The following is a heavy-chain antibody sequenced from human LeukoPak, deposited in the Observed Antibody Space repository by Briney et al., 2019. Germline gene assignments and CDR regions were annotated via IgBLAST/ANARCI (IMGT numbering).Heavy chain of an antibody. D-gene: IGHD3-10*01. CDR3: ARGPRKVRGVMEEYFDY. CDR2: ISYDGSNK. V-gene: IGHV3-30-3*01. Sequence: GRSLRLSCAASGFTFSSYAMHWVRQAPGKGLEWVAVISYDGSNKYYADSVKGRFTISRVNSKNTLYLQMNSLRAEDTAVYYCARGPRKVRGVMEEYFDYWGQGTLVTVSS. J-gene: IGHJ4*02. CDR1: GFTFSSYA.